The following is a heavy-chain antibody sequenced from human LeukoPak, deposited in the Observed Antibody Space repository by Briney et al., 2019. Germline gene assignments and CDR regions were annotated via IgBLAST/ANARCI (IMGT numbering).Heavy chain of an antibody. Sequence: SETLSLTCAVYGGSFSGYYWSWIRQPPGKGLEWIGEINHSGSTNYNPSLKSRVTIPVDTSKNQFSLKLSSVTAADTAVYYCASDILTGYSDSEYFQHWGQGTLVTVSS. J-gene: IGHJ1*01. D-gene: IGHD3-9*01. CDR3: ASDILTGYSDSEYFQH. CDR2: INHSGST. CDR1: GGSFSGYY. V-gene: IGHV4-34*01.